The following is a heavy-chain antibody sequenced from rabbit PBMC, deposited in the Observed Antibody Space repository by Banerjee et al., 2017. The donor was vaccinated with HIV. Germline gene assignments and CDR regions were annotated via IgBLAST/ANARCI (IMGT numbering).Heavy chain of an antibody. CDR2: IDAGSTGNT. CDR1: GFSFSSSYW. V-gene: IGHV1S40*01. D-gene: IGHD2-1*01. Sequence: QSLEESGGDLVKPGASLTLTCTAAGFSFSSSYWICWVRQAPGKGLEWIGCIDAGSTGNTYYVNWAKGRFTISRTSSTTVTLQMTSLTAADTATYFCARGGYDENYFNLWGQGTLVTVS. CDR3: ARGGYDENYFNL. J-gene: IGHJ4*01.